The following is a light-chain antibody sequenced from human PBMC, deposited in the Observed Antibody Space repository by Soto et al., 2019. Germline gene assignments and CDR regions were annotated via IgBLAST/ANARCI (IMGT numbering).Light chain of an antibody. Sequence: QLVLTQPPSVSGAPGQRITISCTGSPSNIGAGFDVHWYQQFPGTAPKLLIYGTTSRPSGVPDRFSGSQSGTSASLAITGLQAGDEADYYCQSYDTSLSSAWVFGGGTKLTVL. CDR2: GTT. CDR1: PSNIGAGFD. J-gene: IGLJ3*02. V-gene: IGLV1-40*01. CDR3: QSYDTSLSSAWV.